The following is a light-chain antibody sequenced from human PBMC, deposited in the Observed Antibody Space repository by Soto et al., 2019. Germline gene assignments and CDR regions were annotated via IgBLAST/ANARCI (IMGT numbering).Light chain of an antibody. Sequence: QSALTQPASVSGSPGQSITISCTGTTSDVGHFNSVSWYQQHPGKAPQLVIFDLSDRPSEVSDRFSGSRSGNTASLTISGLQTEDEADYYCTSYAASSTLLFGGGTKVTVL. CDR2: DLS. CDR1: TSDVGHFNS. J-gene: IGLJ3*02. CDR3: TSYAASSTLL. V-gene: IGLV2-14*03.